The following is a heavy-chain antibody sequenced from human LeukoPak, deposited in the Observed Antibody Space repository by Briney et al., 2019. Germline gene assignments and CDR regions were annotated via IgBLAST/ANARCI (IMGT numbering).Heavy chain of an antibody. J-gene: IGHJ4*02. V-gene: IGHV3-7*05. D-gene: IGHD3-10*01. CDR1: GFTFSGYW. Sequence: PGGSLRLSCAASGFTFSGYWMSWVRQAPGRGLEWVANINEDGSEKHYVDSVKGRFTISRDNAENSLDLQMNSLRAEDTAVYYCARTYGSGSFDYWGQGTLVTISS. CDR3: ARTYGSGSFDY. CDR2: INEDGSEK.